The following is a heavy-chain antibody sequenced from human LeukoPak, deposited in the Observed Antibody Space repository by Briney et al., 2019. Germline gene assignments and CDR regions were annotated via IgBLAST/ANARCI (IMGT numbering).Heavy chain of an antibody. Sequence: GESLKISCAASGFAFSSYAMSWVRQAPGKGLEWVSAISGSGGSTYYADSVKGRFTISRDNSKNTLYLQMNSLRAEDTAVYYCASQESGRGGSYNFGYWGQGTLVTVSS. CDR3: ASQESGRGGSYNFGY. CDR1: GFAFSSYA. CDR2: ISGSGGST. V-gene: IGHV3-23*01. D-gene: IGHD1-26*01. J-gene: IGHJ4*02.